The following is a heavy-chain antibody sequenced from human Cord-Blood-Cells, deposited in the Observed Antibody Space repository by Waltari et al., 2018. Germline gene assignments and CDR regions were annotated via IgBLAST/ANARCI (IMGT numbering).Heavy chain of an antibody. D-gene: IGHD6-6*01. V-gene: IGHV4-38-2*02. CDR1: GYSISSGYY. CDR3: ARDGKVYSSSYYYYYYGMDV. J-gene: IGHJ6*02. Sequence: QVQLQESGPGLVKPSETLSLTCAVSGYSISSGYYWGWIRQPPGKGLEWIGSIYHSGRTDYNPSLKSRVTISVDTSKNQFSRKLSSVTAADTAVYYCARDGKVYSSSYYYYYYGMDVWGQGTTVTVSS. CDR2: IYHSGRT.